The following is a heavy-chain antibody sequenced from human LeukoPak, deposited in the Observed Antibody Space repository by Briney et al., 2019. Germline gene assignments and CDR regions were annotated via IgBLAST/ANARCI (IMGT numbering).Heavy chain of an antibody. CDR1: GFTFSSSW. J-gene: IGHJ4*02. V-gene: IGHV3-7*01. D-gene: IGHD1-20*01. CDR2: IKEDGSEK. CDR3: ARDSNWNGADY. Sequence: GGSLRLSCAASGFTFSSSWMSWVRQAPGKELEWVANIKEDGSEKYYVDSVKGRFTISRDNAKNSLFLQMNSLRAEDTAVYYCARDSNWNGADYWGQGTLVIVSS.